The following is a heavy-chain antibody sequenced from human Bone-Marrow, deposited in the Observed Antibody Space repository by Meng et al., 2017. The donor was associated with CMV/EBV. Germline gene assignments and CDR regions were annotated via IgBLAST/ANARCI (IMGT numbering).Heavy chain of an antibody. Sequence: GESLKISCAASGFTFSNYGMHWVRQAPGKGLEWVAFVRYDGGDKFYADSVKGRFTISRDNSKNTLYLQMNSLRAEDTAVYYCASLRYGSGSHSPYYFDYWGQGTLVTSPQ. D-gene: IGHD3-10*01. V-gene: IGHV3-30*02. J-gene: IGHJ4*02. CDR1: GFTFSNYG. CDR3: ASLRYGSGSHSPYYFDY. CDR2: VRYDGGDK.